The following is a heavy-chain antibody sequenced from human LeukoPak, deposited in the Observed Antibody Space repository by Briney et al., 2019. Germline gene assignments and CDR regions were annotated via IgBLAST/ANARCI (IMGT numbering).Heavy chain of an antibody. J-gene: IGHJ5*02. V-gene: IGHV4-39*01. CDR2: IHYTGRT. Sequence: SETLSLTCTVSGASINTTNFYWAWIRQPPGKGLESIGNIHYTGRTYSNASLNSRVTISVDTSKNQFSLKLSSVSAADTAVYYCARQGSMTRGGYWLDPWGRGTLVIVSS. CDR1: GASINTTNFY. D-gene: IGHD3-10*01. CDR3: ARQGSMTRGGYWLDP.